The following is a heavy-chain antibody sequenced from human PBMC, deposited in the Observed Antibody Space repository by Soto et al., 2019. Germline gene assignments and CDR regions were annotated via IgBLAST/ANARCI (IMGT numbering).Heavy chain of an antibody. D-gene: IGHD2-15*01. V-gene: IGHV1-69*13. J-gene: IGHJ6*02. CDR2: IIPIFGTA. CDR1: GCTFTSYS. Sequence: GASVKVSCKASGCTFTSYSISWVRQAPGQGLEWMGRIIPIFGTANYAQKFKGRVTITADESTSTAYMELSSLRSEDTVVYYCTSDGYCSGGSYYSGVTASYYYGMDVWGQGTTVTVSS. CDR3: TSDGYCSGGSYYSGVTASYYYGMDV.